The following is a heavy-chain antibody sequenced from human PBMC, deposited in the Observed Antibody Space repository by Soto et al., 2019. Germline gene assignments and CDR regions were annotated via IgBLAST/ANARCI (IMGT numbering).Heavy chain of an antibody. D-gene: IGHD6-13*01. J-gene: IGHJ6*02. V-gene: IGHV3-30-3*01. Sequence: GGSLRLSCAASGFTFSSYAMHWVRQAPGKGLEWVAVISYDGSNKYYADSVKGRFTISRDNSKNTLYLQMNSLRAEDTAVYYCARDRHGSSWWAVDGYYGMDVWGQGTTVTVSS. CDR3: ARDRHGSSWWAVDGYYGMDV. CDR1: GFTFSSYA. CDR2: ISYDGSNK.